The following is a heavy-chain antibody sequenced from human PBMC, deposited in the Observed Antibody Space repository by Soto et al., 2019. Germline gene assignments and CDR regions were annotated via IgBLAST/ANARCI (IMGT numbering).Heavy chain of an antibody. Sequence: KRSGKGCGCSFSSYWIASVRQMPGKGLEWMGIIYPGDSDTRYSPSFQGQVTISADKSISTAYLQWSSLKASDTAMYYCARHPYDSSGYYAWTFDIWGQGTMVTVS. CDR3: ARHPYDSSGYYAWTFDI. CDR2: IYPGDSDT. V-gene: IGHV5-51*01. CDR1: GCSFSSYW. J-gene: IGHJ3*02. D-gene: IGHD3-22*01.